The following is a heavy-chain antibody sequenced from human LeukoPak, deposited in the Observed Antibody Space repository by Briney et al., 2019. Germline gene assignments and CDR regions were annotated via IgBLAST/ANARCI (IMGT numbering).Heavy chain of an antibody. J-gene: IGHJ3*01. CDR1: GRLFSSYY. V-gene: IGHV1-69*05. CDR3: PSERPEDSSDDAFDL. Sequence: GASVKVSCKACGRLFSSYYIRWVPQAPGQGLEWMGEITPIFGTENYAQKFQGRVTMTTDESTSTAYMSLSSLRSEDTAVYCWPSERPEDSSDDAFDLWGQGTMVTVSS. D-gene: IGHD3-22*01. CDR2: ITPIFGTE.